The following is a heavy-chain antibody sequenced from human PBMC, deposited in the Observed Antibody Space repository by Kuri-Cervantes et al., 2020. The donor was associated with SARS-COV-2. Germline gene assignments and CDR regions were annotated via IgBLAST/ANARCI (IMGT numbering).Heavy chain of an antibody. CDR2: INPDGSYT. V-gene: IGHV3-74*01. D-gene: IGHD1-1*01. CDR1: GFTFSGHG. Sequence: GESLKISCAASGFTFSGHGIHWVRQAPGKGLVWVSRINPDGSYTNNTDSVKVRFTLSRDNAKNMLFLQMNSLRAEDTAVYYCVRDGDHWNFDYWGQGTLVTVSS. J-gene: IGHJ4*02. CDR3: VRDGDHWNFDY.